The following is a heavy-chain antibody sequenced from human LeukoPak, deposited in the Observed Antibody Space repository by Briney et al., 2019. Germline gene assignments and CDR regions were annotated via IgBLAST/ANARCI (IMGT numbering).Heavy chain of an antibody. J-gene: IGHJ4*02. CDR2: ISSSSSYI. CDR3: ARGDSSGYVCDY. V-gene: IGHV3-21*06. CDR1: GFTFSSYS. D-gene: IGHD3-22*01. Sequence: PGGSLRLSCAASGFTFSSYSMNCVRQAPGKGLEWVSSISSSSSYIYYADSVKGRFTISRDNAKNSLYVQMDSLRAEDTAVYYCARGDSSGYVCDYWGQGTLVTVSS.